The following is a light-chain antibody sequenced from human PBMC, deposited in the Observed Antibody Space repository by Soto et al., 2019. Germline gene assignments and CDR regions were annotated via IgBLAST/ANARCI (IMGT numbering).Light chain of an antibody. CDR3: QQNGSSPWT. CDR1: QSVSSSY. J-gene: IGKJ1*01. CDR2: GAS. V-gene: IGKV3-20*01. Sequence: EIVLTQSPGTLSLSPGERATLSCRASQSVSSSYLAWYQQKPGQAPRLLIYGASSRATGIPDRFSSSGSGTDFLLTNGRLEPEGLTVYYCQQNGSSPWTFGQGTKVEIK.